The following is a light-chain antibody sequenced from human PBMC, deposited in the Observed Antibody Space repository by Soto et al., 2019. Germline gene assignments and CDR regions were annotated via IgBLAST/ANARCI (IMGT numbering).Light chain of an antibody. CDR3: QQYGSSPTT. J-gene: IGKJ5*01. Sequence: LSQSPGALSFSPRERATLSCRASQSVRSSYLAWYQQKPGQAPRLLIYGASSRATGIPDRFSGSGSVTDFTLTISRLEPEDFAVYYCQQYGSSPTTFGQGTRPAIK. CDR2: GAS. V-gene: IGKV3-20*01. CDR1: QSVRSSY.